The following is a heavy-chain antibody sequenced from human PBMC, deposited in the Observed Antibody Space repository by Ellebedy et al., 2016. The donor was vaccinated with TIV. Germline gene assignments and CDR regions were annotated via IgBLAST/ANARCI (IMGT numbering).Heavy chain of an antibody. Sequence: SETLSLTCTVSGGSISSYYWSWIRQPPGKGLEWIGYIYYSGSTNYNPSLKSRVTISVDTSKNQFSLKLSSVTAADTAVYYCARGYRRGSSWYVGPCRWFDPWGQGTLVTVSS. D-gene: IGHD6-13*01. J-gene: IGHJ5*02. V-gene: IGHV4-59*01. CDR3: ARGYRRGSSWYVGPCRWFDP. CDR1: GGSISSYY. CDR2: IYYSGST.